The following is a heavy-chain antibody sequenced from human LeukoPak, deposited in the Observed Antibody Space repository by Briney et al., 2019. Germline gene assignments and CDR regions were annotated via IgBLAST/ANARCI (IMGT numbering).Heavy chain of an antibody. V-gene: IGHV3-30-3*01. J-gene: IGHJ6*03. CDR3: ARAATYYYGSGSRAYWYMDV. Sequence: GRSLRLSCAASGFPFSSYAMHWVRQAPGKGLEWVAVISYDGSNKYCADSVKGRFSISRDNSKKTLYLQMNSLRAEDTAVYYWARAATYYYGSGSRAYWYMDVWGKGTTVTVSS. D-gene: IGHD3-10*01. CDR1: GFPFSSYA. CDR2: ISYDGSNK.